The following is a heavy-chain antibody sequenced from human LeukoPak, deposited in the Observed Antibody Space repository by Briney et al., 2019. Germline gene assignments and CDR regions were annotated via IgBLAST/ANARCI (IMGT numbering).Heavy chain of an antibody. CDR1: GFTFSSYG. V-gene: IGHV3-30*19. D-gene: IGHD5-12*01. CDR2: ISYDGSNK. CDR3: ARDSGGYALDY. J-gene: IGHJ4*02. Sequence: GGSLRLSCAASGFTFSSYGMHWVRQAPGKGLEWVAVISYDGSNKYYADSVKGRFTISRDNSKNTLYLQMNSLRAEDTAVYYCARDSGGYALDYWGQGTLVTVSS.